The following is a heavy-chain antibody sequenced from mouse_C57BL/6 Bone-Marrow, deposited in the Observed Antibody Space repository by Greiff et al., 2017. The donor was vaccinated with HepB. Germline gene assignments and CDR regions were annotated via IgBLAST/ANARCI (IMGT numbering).Heavy chain of an antibody. CDR3: ARDLALFGV. J-gene: IGHJ1*03. V-gene: IGHV5-4*01. Sequence: EVQLVESGGGLVKPGGSLKLSCAASGFTFSSYAMSWVRQTPEKRLEWVATISDGGSYTYYPDNVKGRFTISRDNAKNNLYLQMSHLKSEDTAMYYCARDLALFGVWGTGTTVTVSS. CDR2: ISDGGSYT. CDR1: GFTFSSYA.